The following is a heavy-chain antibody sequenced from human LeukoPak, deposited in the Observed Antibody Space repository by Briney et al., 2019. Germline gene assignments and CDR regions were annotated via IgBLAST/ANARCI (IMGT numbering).Heavy chain of an antibody. J-gene: IGHJ3*02. CDR1: GYTFTGYY. V-gene: IGHV1-2*02. Sequence: ASVKVSCKASGYTFTGYYMHWVRQAPGQGLEWMGWINPNSGGTNYAQKFQGRVTMTRDTPISTAYTELSRLRSDDTAVYYCARDLEEVDAFDIWGQGTMVTVSS. D-gene: IGHD1-1*01. CDR2: INPNSGGT. CDR3: ARDLEEVDAFDI.